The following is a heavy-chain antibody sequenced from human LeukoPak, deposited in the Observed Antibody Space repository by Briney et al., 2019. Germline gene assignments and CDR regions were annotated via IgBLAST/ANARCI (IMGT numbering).Heavy chain of an antibody. D-gene: IGHD4-17*01. J-gene: IGHJ4*02. CDR1: GFTFSDYY. CDR3: VRVGLDYGDYVDY. V-gene: IGHV3-11*05. CDR2: ISRTSTFT. Sequence: GGSLRLSCAASGFTFSDYYMSWVRQAPGKGLEWVSYISRTSTFTNYADSVKGRFTISRNNAENSLYLQMNSLRAEDTAVYFCVRVGLDYGDYVDYWGQGSPDTVSS.